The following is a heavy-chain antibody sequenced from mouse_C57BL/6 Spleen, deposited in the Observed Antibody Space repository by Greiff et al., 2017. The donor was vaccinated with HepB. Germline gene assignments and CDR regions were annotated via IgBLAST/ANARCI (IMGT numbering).Heavy chain of an antibody. J-gene: IGHJ4*01. CDR3: ARQGTTVVAKAMDY. CDR2: ISSGGSYT. V-gene: IGHV5-6*01. CDR1: GFTFSSYG. D-gene: IGHD1-1*01. Sequence: EVQVVESGGDLVKPGGSLKLSCAASGFTFSSYGMSWVRQTPDKRLEWVATISSGGSYTYYPDSVKGRFTISRDNAKNTLYLQMSSLKSEDTAMYYCARQGTTVVAKAMDYWGQGTSVTVSS.